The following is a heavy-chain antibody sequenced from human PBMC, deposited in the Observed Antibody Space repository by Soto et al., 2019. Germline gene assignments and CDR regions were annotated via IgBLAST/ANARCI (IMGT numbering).Heavy chain of an antibody. D-gene: IGHD3-9*01. CDR1: GGSISRYY. Sequence: PSETLSLTCTVSGGSISRYYWSWIRQPPGKGLEWIGYIYYSGSTNYNPSLKSRVTISVDTSKNQFSLKLSSVTAADTAVYYCARVRYFDWLLFVCWGQGTLVTVSS. J-gene: IGHJ4*02. CDR2: IYYSGST. V-gene: IGHV4-59*01. CDR3: ARVRYFDWLLFVC.